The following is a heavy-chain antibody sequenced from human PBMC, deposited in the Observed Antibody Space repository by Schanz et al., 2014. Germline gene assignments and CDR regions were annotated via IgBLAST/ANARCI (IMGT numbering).Heavy chain of an antibody. J-gene: IGHJ4*02. CDR3: AKQIHYDILTVTRN. Sequence: PLVGSGGGLIQPGGSLRLSCTASGFAFSSYSMNWVRQAPGKGLEWVSYISGTTTYTNYADSVKGRFTISRDNSKNTLYLQMNSLRAEDTAVYYCAKQIHYDILTVTRNWGQGTLVTVSS. D-gene: IGHD3-9*01. V-gene: IGHV3-48*01. CDR2: ISGTTTYT. CDR1: GFAFSSYS.